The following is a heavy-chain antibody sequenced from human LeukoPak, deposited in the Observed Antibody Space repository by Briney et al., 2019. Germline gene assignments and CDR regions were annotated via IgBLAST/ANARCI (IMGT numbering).Heavy chain of an antibody. Sequence: ASVKVSCKASGYTFTSYYMHWVRQAPGQGLEWMGIINPSGGSTSYAQKFQGRVTMTRDTSTSTVYMELSSLRSEDTAAYYCARAKGPYYGSGSLGDWGQGTLVTVSS. D-gene: IGHD3-10*01. CDR2: INPSGGST. CDR3: ARAKGPYYGSGSLGD. CDR1: GYTFTSYY. J-gene: IGHJ4*02. V-gene: IGHV1-46*01.